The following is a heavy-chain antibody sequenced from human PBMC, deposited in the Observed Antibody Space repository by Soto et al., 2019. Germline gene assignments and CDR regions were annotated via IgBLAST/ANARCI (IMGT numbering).Heavy chain of an antibody. Sequence: KSSETLSLTCTVSGGSISSYYWSWIRQPPGKGLEWIGYIYYSGSTNYNPSLKSRVTISVDTSKNHFSLKLSSVTAADTALYYCARRRVRGYYDILTGYYKGWGQGTLVTVSS. D-gene: IGHD3-9*01. CDR2: IYYSGST. J-gene: IGHJ4*02. V-gene: IGHV4-59*08. CDR1: GGSISSYY. CDR3: ARRRVRGYYDILTGYYKG.